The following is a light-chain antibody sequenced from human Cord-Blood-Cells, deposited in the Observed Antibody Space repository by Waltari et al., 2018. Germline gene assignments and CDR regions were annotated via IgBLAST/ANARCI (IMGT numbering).Light chain of an antibody. CDR3: LLSYSGANWV. CDR1: TGAVTSGHY. V-gene: IGLV7-46*01. Sequence: QAVVTQEPSLTVSPGGTVTLTCGSSTGAVTSGHYPYWFQQKPGQAPRTLIYEPSNKHSWTPARFSGSLLGGKAALTLSGAQPEDEAEYYRLLSYSGANWVFGGGTKLTVL. CDR2: EPS. J-gene: IGLJ3*02.